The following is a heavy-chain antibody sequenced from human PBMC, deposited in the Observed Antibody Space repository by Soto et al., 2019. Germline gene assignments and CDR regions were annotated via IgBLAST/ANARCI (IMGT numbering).Heavy chain of an antibody. CDR1: GFTFSTCG. Sequence: QVQLVESGGGVVQPGRSLRLSCAASGFTFSTCGMHWVRQAPGKGLEWVALTSYHGNKEYYADSVKGRFTISRDNSKNTPYLQMNSLRAEDTAVYYCAKDIGYRGYEVWYFDLWGRGTLVTVSS. V-gene: IGHV3-30*18. CDR3: AKDIGYRGYEVWYFDL. D-gene: IGHD5-12*01. CDR2: TSYHGNKE. J-gene: IGHJ2*01.